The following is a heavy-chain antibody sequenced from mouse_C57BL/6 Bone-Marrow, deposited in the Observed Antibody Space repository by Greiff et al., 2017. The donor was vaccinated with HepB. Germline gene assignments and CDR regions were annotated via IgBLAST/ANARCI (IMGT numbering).Heavy chain of an antibody. V-gene: IGHV14-2*01. Sequence: EVQLVESGAELVKPGASVKLSCTASGFNIKDYYMHWVKQRTEQGLEWIGRIDPEDGETKYAPKFQGKATITADTSSNTAYLQLSSLTSEDTAVYYWAPITTVVEGGYYAMDYWGQGTSVTVSS. CDR1: GFNIKDYY. J-gene: IGHJ4*01. CDR3: APITTVVEGGYYAMDY. CDR2: IDPEDGET. D-gene: IGHD1-1*01.